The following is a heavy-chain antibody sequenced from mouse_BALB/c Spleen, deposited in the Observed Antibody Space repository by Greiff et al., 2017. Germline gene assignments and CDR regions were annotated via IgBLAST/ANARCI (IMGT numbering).Heavy chain of an antibody. CDR3: ARGGIYYYGSKYDFDY. V-gene: IGHV1S135*01. J-gene: IGHJ2*01. CDR1: GYAFTSYN. D-gene: IGHD1-1*01. CDR2: IDPYTGGT. Sequence: VQLQQSGPELVKPGASVKVSCKASGYAFTSYNMYWVKQSHGQGLEWIGYIDPYTGGTSYNQKFKGKATLTVDKSSSTAYMHLNSLTSEDSAVYYCARGGIYYYGSKYDFDYWGQGTTLTVSS.